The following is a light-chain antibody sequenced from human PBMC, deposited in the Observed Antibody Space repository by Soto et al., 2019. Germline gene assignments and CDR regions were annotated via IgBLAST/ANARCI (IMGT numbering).Light chain of an antibody. J-gene: IGKJ1*01. CDR3: QQYNNWWT. V-gene: IGKV3-15*01. Sequence: EIVLTQSPGTLSLSPGERATLSCRASQSVDSNLAWYQQKPGQAPRLLIYGASTRATGISARFSGSGSGTEFTLTISSLQSEDFGVYYCQQYNNWWTFGQGTKVDNK. CDR1: QSVDSN. CDR2: GAS.